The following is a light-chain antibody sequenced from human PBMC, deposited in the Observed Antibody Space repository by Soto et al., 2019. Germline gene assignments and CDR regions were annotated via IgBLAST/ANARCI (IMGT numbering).Light chain of an antibody. CDR1: SSNIGTNA. V-gene: IGLV1-44*01. J-gene: IGLJ3*02. Sequence: QTVVTQPPSASGTPGQRVTISCSGSSSNIGTNAVNWCQQLPGTAPRLLIYSNDQRPPGVPDRFSGSKSGTSAFLGISGLQSEDEADYFCAVWDDSLNGWVFGGGTKLTVL. CDR2: SND. CDR3: AVWDDSLNGWV.